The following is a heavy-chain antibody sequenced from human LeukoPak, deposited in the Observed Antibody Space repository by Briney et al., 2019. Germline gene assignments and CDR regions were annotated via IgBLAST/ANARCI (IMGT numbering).Heavy chain of an antibody. CDR3: ARDTGFCSGGSCYHNYFDF. CDR2: IYYSGDT. J-gene: IGHJ4*02. V-gene: IGHV4-61*01. Sequence: SETLSLTCTVSGGPVSSSIYYWSWIRQPPGKGLEWIGYIYYSGDTNYNPSLKSRVTISVDTSNNQFSLKLSSVTAADTAVYYCARDTGFCSGGSCYHNYFDFWGQGTLVTVSS. D-gene: IGHD2-15*01. CDR1: GGPVSSSIYY.